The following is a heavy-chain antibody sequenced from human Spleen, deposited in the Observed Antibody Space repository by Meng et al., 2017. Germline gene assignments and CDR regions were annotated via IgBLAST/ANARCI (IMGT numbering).Heavy chain of an antibody. CDR2: ISSSSSYI. CDR1: GFTFSDYS. J-gene: IGHJ6*02. CDR3: ADGKQSSDYGWATFYYYAMDV. Sequence: GESLKISCAVSGFTFSDYSMKWVRQAPGKGLEWVSSISSSSSYIYNADSVKGRFTISRDTAQNSLILQMNSLRAEDTAVYYCADGKQSSDYGWATFYYYAMDVWGQGTTVTVSS. V-gene: IGHV3-21*01. D-gene: IGHD4-17*01.